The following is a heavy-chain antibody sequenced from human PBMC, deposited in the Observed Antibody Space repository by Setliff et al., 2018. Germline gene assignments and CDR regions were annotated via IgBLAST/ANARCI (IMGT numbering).Heavy chain of an antibody. D-gene: IGHD3-22*01. CDR1: GFTFRSYE. J-gene: IGHJ4*02. V-gene: IGHV3-48*03. CDR2: INSGGSKV. Sequence: LILSCAASGFTFRSYEMNWVRQTPGKGLEWVSYINSGGSKVYYADSVKGRFTISRDNAKNSLYLLMKSVRVDDTAVYYCARSINGYQQRYDIWGQGALVTVSS. CDR3: ARSINGYQQRYDI.